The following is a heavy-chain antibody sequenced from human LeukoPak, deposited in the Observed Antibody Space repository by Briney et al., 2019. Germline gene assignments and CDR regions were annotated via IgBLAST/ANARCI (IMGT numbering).Heavy chain of an antibody. D-gene: IGHD6-19*01. Sequence: SETLSLTCTVSGGSISSSSYYWGWIRQPPGKGLEWIGSIYYSGSTYYNPSLKSRVTISVDTSKNQFSLKLSSVTAADTAVYYCARGSGWGLHNWFDPWGQGTLVTVSS. CDR2: IYYSGST. V-gene: IGHV4-39*01. J-gene: IGHJ5*02. CDR1: GGSISSSSYY. CDR3: ARGSGWGLHNWFDP.